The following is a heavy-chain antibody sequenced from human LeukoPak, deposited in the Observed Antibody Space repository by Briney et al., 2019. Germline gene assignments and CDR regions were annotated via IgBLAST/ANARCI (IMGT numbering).Heavy chain of an antibody. V-gene: IGHV1-69*06. J-gene: IGHJ4*02. CDR2: IIPIVGTA. CDR3: ARDEPYNSGWYYFDY. D-gene: IGHD6-19*01. Sequence: GASVKVSCKASGGTFSNYAISWVRQAPGQGLEWMGGIIPIVGTANYAQKFQGRITITADKSTSTAYMELSSLRSEDTAVYYCARDEPYNSGWYYFDYWGQGTLVTVSS. CDR1: GGTFSNYA.